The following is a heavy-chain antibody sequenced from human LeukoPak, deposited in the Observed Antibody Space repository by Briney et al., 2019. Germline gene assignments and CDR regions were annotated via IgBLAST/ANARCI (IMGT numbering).Heavy chain of an antibody. D-gene: IGHD5-24*01. CDR2: IYYSGST. CDR1: GGSISSGDDY. Sequence: PSETLSLTCTGSGGSISSGDDYWSWIRQPPGKGLEWIGYIYYSGSTYYNPSLKSRVTISVDTSKNQFSLKLSSVTAADTAVYYCRVEMATTKFVGLFDYWGQGTLVTVSS. V-gene: IGHV4-30-4*01. CDR3: RVEMATTKFVGLFDY. J-gene: IGHJ4*02.